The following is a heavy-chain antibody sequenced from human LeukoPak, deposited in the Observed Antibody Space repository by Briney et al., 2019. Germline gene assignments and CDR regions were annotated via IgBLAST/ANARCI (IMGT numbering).Heavy chain of an antibody. D-gene: IGHD2-15*01. CDR1: GYTFTGYY. CDR3: ARASVGYCSGGSCYPGVY. V-gene: IGHV1-2*02. J-gene: IGHJ4*02. Sequence: ASVKVSCKASGYTFTGYYMHWVRQAPGQGLEWMGWINPNSGCTNYAQKFQGRVTMTRDTSISTAYMELSRLRSDDTAVYYCARASVGYCSGGSCYPGVYWGQGTLVTVSS. CDR2: INPNSGCT.